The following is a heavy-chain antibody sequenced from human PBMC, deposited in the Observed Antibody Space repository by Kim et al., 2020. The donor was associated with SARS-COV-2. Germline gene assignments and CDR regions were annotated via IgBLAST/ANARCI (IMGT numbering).Heavy chain of an antibody. CDR3: ARDHSSSHDAFDI. J-gene: IGHJ3*02. V-gene: IGHV3-33*01. Sequence: HAASVKVRFTISRDNSKNPLYLHMNSLGAEDTAVYYCARDHSSSHDAFDIWGQGTMVTVSS. D-gene: IGHD6-13*01.